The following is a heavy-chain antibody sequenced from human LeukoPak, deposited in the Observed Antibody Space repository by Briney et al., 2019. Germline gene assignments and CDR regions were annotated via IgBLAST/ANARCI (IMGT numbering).Heavy chain of an antibody. J-gene: IGHJ4*02. V-gene: IGHV4-59*12. Sequence: SETLSLTCTVSGGSISSYYWSWIRQPPGKGLEWIGYIFYSGSTNYNPSLKSRVTISVDTSKNQFSLKLSSVTAADTAVYYCARWGYCSSTSCYAALFDYWGQGTLVTVSP. CDR2: IFYSGST. D-gene: IGHD2-2*01. CDR3: ARWGYCSSTSCYAALFDY. CDR1: GGSISSYY.